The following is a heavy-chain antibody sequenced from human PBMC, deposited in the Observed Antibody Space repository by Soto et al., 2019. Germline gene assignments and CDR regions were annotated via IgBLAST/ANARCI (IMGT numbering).Heavy chain of an antibody. D-gene: IGHD3-22*01. J-gene: IGHJ4*02. CDR3: ARKAFNYDFADC. CDR1: GFTFSSYW. CDR2: IKEDGSEQ. V-gene: IGHV3-7*01. Sequence: GGSLRLSCAASGFTFSSYWMSWVRQAPGKGLEWVANIKEDGSEQYYVDSVKGRFAISRDSAKNSLYLQMNSLRDDDTAIYYCARKAFNYDFADCWGQGTLVNVSS.